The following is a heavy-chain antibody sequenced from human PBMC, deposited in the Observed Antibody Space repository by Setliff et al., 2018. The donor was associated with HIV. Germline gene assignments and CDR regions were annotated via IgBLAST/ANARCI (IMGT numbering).Heavy chain of an antibody. J-gene: IGHJ4*02. V-gene: IGHV3-21*01. Sequence: GGSLRLSCSGSGFRFGSFSLHWVRQAPGKGLEWISSINSGSNYIYYTDSVKGRFIISRDNAKKSLFLQMSSLRAEDTAVYYCVRALSGGYCSGGSCYPFDLWGQGTQVTVSS. D-gene: IGHD2-15*01. CDR2: INSGSNYI. CDR1: GFRFGSFS. CDR3: VRALSGGYCSGGSCYPFDL.